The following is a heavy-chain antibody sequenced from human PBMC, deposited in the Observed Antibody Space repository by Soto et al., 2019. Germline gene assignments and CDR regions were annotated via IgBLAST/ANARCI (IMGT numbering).Heavy chain of an antibody. D-gene: IGHD3-10*01. Sequence: GGSLRLSCAASGFTFSNYAMSWVRQAPGRGLEWVSSISGSGGSTYYPDSVKGRFTISRDNSKNTLYLQMNSLRAEDTAVYHCAKDRPNYFGSGAYYKAGGDYWGQGTLVTVSS. V-gene: IGHV3-23*01. J-gene: IGHJ4*02. CDR3: AKDRPNYFGSGAYYKAGGDY. CDR2: ISGSGGST. CDR1: GFTFSNYA.